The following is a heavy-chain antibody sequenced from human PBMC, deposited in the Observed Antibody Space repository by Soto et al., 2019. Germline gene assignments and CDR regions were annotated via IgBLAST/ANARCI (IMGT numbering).Heavy chain of an antibody. CDR3: AKDRKTGSGWYWDY. J-gene: IGHJ4*02. CDR2: ISASGVST. CDR1: GFTFSSYA. D-gene: IGHD6-19*01. V-gene: IGHV3-23*01. Sequence: EVQLLESGGGLLQPGGSLRLSCAASGFTFSSYAMSWVRQAPGKGLEWVSCISASGVSTYYADSVKGRFTISRDNSENTLYLQMNSLRAEDTALYYCAKDRKTGSGWYWDYWGQGTLVTVSS.